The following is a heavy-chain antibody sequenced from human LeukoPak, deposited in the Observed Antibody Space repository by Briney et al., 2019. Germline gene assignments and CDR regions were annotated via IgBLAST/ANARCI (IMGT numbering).Heavy chain of an antibody. CDR1: GYTFGDYG. V-gene: IGHV1-18*01. J-gene: IGHJ1*01. CDR2: ISAYTGNT. Sequence: ASVKVSCKASGYTFGDYGITWIRQAPGQGLEWMGWISAYTGNTNYAQNFQDRVVMITDTSTSTAYMELSSLRSEDTAVYYCARKGNSSWGRTAEYFQHWGQGTLVTVSS. CDR3: ARKGNSSWGRTAEYFQH. D-gene: IGHD6-13*01.